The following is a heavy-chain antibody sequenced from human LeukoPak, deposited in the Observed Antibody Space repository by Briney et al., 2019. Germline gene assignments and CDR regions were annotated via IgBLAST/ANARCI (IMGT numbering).Heavy chain of an antibody. V-gene: IGHV3-48*03. CDR3: AELGITMIGGV. D-gene: IGHD3-10*02. Sequence: PGGSLRLSCAASGFTVSSNEMSWVRQAPGKGLEWVSYISSSGSTIYYADSVKGRFTISRDNAKNSLYLQMNSLRAEDTAVYYCAELGITMIGGVWGKGTTVTISS. CDR2: ISSSGSTI. CDR1: GFTVSSNE. J-gene: IGHJ6*04.